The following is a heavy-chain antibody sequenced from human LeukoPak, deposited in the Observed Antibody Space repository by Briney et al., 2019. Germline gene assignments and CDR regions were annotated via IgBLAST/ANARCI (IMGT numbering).Heavy chain of an antibody. Sequence: LTGGSLRLSCAASGFTFSSYWMTWVRQAPGKGLEWVANIKQDGSEKYYVDSVKGRFTISRDNAKNSLFLQMNSLRAADTAVYYCASRRWYYYDSSGYPRPYYFDYWGQGTLVTVSS. CDR2: IKQDGSEK. J-gene: IGHJ4*02. CDR3: ASRRWYYYDSSGYPRPYYFDY. CDR1: GFTFSSYW. V-gene: IGHV3-7*01. D-gene: IGHD3-22*01.